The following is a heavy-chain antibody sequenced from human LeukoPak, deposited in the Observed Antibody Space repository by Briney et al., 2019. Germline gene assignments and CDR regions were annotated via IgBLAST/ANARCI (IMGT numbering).Heavy chain of an antibody. Sequence: PGGSLRLSCAASGFTFNNYAMSWVRQAPGKGLEWVSVISGSGGSTYYADSVKGRVTISRDNSKNTLYLQMNRLRAEETAVYYCAKDRGVIVPAGMATWGQGTLVTV. CDR2: ISGSGGST. J-gene: IGHJ5*02. CDR3: AKDRGVIVPAGMAT. CDR1: GFTFNNYA. V-gene: IGHV3-23*01. D-gene: IGHD2-2*01.